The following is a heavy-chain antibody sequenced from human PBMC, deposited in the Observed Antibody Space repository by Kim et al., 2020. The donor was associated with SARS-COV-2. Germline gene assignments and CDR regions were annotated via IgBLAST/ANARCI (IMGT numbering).Heavy chain of an antibody. CDR3: ARSGGYYYDSSGYYYANAFDI. CDR1: GYTFTSYY. D-gene: IGHD3-22*01. Sequence: ASVKVSCKASGYTFTSYYMHWVRQAPGQGLEWMGIINPSGGSTSYAQKFQGRVTMTRDTSTSTVYMELSSLRSEDTAVYYCARSGGYYYDSSGYYYANAFDIWGQGTMVTVSS. J-gene: IGHJ3*02. V-gene: IGHV1-46*01. CDR2: INPSGGST.